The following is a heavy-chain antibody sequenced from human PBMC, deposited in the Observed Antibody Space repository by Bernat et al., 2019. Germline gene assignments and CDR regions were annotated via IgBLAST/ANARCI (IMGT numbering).Heavy chain of an antibody. J-gene: IGHJ2*01. CDR2: ISSSSSYI. V-gene: IGHV3-21*01. Sequence: EVQLVGSGGGLVKPGGSLRLSCAASGFTFSSYSMNWVRQAPGKGLEWVSSISSSSSYIYYADSVKGRFTISRDNAKNSLYLQMNSLRAEDTAVYYCARNIPNQIWFGDLPFDLWGRGTLVTVSS. D-gene: IGHD3-10*01. CDR3: ARNIPNQIWFGDLPFDL. CDR1: GFTFSSYS.